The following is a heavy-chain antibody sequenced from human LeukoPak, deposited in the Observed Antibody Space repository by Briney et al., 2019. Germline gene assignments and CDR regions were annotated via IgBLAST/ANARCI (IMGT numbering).Heavy chain of an antibody. D-gene: IGHD5-24*01. CDR3: ARDLWGRRDGYNFDY. J-gene: IGHJ4*02. Sequence: SVKVSCKASGGTFSSYAISWVRQAPGQGLEWMGGIIPIFGTANYAQKFQGRVTITADESTSTAYMGLSSLRSEDTAVYYCARDLWGRRDGYNFDYWGQGTLVTVSS. V-gene: IGHV1-69*13. CDR2: IIPIFGTA. CDR1: GGTFSSYA.